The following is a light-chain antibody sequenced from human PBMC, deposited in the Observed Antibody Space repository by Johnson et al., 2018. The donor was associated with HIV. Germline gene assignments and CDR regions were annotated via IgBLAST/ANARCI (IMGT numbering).Light chain of an antibody. Sequence: QSVLTQAPSASAAPGQKVTISCSGNNSNIGNNYVSWYQQLPGTAPKLLIYRNNQRPSGVPDRFSGSKSGTSATLGITGLQTGDEADYYCGTWDNSLSVYVFGTGTKVTVL. J-gene: IGLJ1*01. V-gene: IGLV1-51*02. CDR2: RNN. CDR1: NSNIGNNY. CDR3: GTWDNSLSVYV.